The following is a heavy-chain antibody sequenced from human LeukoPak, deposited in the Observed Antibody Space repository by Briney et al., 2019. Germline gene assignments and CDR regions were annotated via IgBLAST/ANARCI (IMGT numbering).Heavy chain of an antibody. D-gene: IGHD1-1*01. V-gene: IGHV4-59*08. CDR1: GGSISSYY. CDR2: IYYNGNT. J-gene: IGHJ4*02. CDR3: ARNGNWNYVDY. Sequence: PSETLSLTCTLSGGSISSYYWSWIRQPPGKGLEWIGYIYYNGNTNYIPSLKSRVTISVDTSENQFSLRLSSVTAADTAVYYCARNGNWNYVDYWGQGTLVTVSS.